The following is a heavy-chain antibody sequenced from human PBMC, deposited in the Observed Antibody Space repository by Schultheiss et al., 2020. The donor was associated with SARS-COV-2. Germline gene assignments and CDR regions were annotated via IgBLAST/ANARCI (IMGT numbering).Heavy chain of an antibody. CDR3: ARTLLRFLDPYYFDY. D-gene: IGHD3-3*01. CDR1: GGSISSGSYY. J-gene: IGHJ4*02. Sequence: SETLSLTCTVSGGSISSGSYYWSWIRQPAGKGLEWIGRIYTSGSTNYNPSLKSRVTISVDTSKNQFSLQLSSVTAADTAVYYCARTLLRFLDPYYFDYWGQGTLVTVSS. V-gene: IGHV4-61*02. CDR2: IYTSGST.